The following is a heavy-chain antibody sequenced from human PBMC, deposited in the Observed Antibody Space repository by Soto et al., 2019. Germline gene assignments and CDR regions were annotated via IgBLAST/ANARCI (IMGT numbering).Heavy chain of an antibody. Sequence: EVQLVESGGTLVQPGGSLRLSCAASGFTFSSYTMNWVRQAPGKGLEWISYISSSSRTINYADSVRGRFTVSRDNAKDTLFLQMTSLRHEDTGLYFCARDRPFGSDSRLGGPLIPYYFDPFGQGTLVTVSS. D-gene: IGHD2-21*02. CDR3: ARDRPFGSDSRLGGPLIPYYFDP. CDR1: GFTFSSYT. J-gene: IGHJ4*02. CDR2: ISSSSRTI. V-gene: IGHV3-48*02.